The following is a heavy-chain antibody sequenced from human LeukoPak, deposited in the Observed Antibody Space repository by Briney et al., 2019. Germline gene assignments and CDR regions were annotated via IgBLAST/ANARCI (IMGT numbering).Heavy chain of an antibody. CDR3: ASWTAVEDAFDI. Sequence: ASVKVSCKASGYTFTGYYMHWVRQAPGQGLEWMGWINPNSGGTNYAQKFQGWVTMTRDTSISTAYMELRSLRSGDTAVYYCASWTAVEDAFDIWGQGTMVTVSS. CDR2: INPNSGGT. CDR1: GYTFTGYY. V-gene: IGHV1-2*04. D-gene: IGHD3/OR15-3a*01. J-gene: IGHJ3*02.